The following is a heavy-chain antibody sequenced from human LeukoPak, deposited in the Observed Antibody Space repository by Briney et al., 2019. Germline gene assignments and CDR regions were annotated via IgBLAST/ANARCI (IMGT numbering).Heavy chain of an antibody. Sequence: GGSLRLSCAGSGFTFSTYAMSWVRQAPGKGLEWVSAITGSGGSTYYADSVKGRFTISRDNAKNSLYLQMNSLRAEDTAVYYCAELGITMIGGVWGKGTTVTISS. D-gene: IGHD3-10*02. CDR3: AELGITMIGGV. J-gene: IGHJ6*04. V-gene: IGHV3-23*01. CDR2: ITGSGGST. CDR1: GFTFSTYA.